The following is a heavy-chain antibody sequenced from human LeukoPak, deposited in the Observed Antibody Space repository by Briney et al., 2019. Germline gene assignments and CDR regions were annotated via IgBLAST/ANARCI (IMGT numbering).Heavy chain of an antibody. V-gene: IGHV1-69*13. CDR1: GGTFSSYA. Sequence: GASVKVSCKASGGTFSSYAISWVRQAPGQGLEWMGGIIPIFGTANYAQKFQGRVTITADEPTSTAYMELSSLRSEDTAVYYCARDWAYCSSTSCYNWFDPWGQGTLVTVSS. J-gene: IGHJ5*02. CDR2: IIPIFGTA. CDR3: ARDWAYCSSTSCYNWFDP. D-gene: IGHD2-2*01.